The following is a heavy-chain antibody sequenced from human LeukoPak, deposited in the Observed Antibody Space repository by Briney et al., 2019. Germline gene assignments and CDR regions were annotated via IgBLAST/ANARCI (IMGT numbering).Heavy chain of an antibody. Sequence: GGSLRLSCAASGFTFSSYAMNWVRQAPGKGLEWISSISNAGGFIYYADSVKGRFTISRDSAKNSLFLQMNSLRAEDTAVYYCARDHAVTTPDHYYYYGMDVWGQGTTVSVSS. CDR3: ARDHAVTTPDHYYYYGMDV. CDR2: ISNAGGFI. CDR1: GFTFSSYA. J-gene: IGHJ6*02. D-gene: IGHD4-17*01. V-gene: IGHV3-21*01.